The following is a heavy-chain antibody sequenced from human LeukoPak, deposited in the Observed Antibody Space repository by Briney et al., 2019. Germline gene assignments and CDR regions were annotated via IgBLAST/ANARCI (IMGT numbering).Heavy chain of an antibody. CDR1: GFTFSSYG. J-gene: IGHJ6*02. CDR3: ARDLQDIVVVPAAPYYYYGMDV. CDR2: ISYDGSNK. D-gene: IGHD2-2*01. V-gene: IGHV3-30*03. Sequence: GRSLRLSCAASGFTFSSYGMHWVRQAPGKGLEWVAVISYDGSNKYYADSVKGRFTISRDNSKTTLYLQMNSLRAEDTAVYYCARDLQDIVVVPAAPYYYYGMDVWGQGTTVTVSS.